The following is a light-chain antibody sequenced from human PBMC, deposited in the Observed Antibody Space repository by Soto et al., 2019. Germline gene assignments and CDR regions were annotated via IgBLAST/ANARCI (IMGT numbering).Light chain of an antibody. CDR1: SNDIGSYDY. J-gene: IGLJ1*01. CDR3: ISFTSSSTLAV. CDR2: GVR. Sequence: QSVLTQPTSVSGSPGQSITISCTGNSNDIGSYDYVSWYQQHPGKAPRLLIHGVRNRPSGISSRFSASKSGLTASLTISGLQAEDEADYYCISFTSSSTLAVFGAGTKVTVL. V-gene: IGLV2-14*01.